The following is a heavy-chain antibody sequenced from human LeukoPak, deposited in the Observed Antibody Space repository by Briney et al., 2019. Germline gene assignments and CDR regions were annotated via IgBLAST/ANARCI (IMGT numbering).Heavy chain of an antibody. CDR3: AGAYSYYYYYLDV. J-gene: IGHJ6*03. D-gene: IGHD2-15*01. CDR1: GGSITSHY. V-gene: IGHV4-59*03. Sequence: SETLSLTCNVSGGSITSHYWTWIRQPPGRGLEWIGYINDSGKTDYTPSLNSRVTMSIDTSKNQFSLKLTSVTAADTAAYYCAGAYSYYYYYLDVWGRGTTVTVSS. CDR2: INDSGKT.